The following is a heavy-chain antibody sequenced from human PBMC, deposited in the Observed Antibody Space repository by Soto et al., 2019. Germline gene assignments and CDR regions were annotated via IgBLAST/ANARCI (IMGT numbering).Heavy chain of an antibody. CDR1: GCSISRYY. Sequence: SETLSLTCTVSGCSISRYYWNWIRQTPGKGLEWIGYIYYSGSTNYNPSLKSRVTISVDTSKNQFSLKLSSVTAADTAVYYCARDPGSGSYYGWFDPWGQGTLVTVSS. CDR2: IYYSGST. V-gene: IGHV4-59*01. CDR3: ARDPGSGSYYGWFDP. J-gene: IGHJ5*02. D-gene: IGHD3-10*01.